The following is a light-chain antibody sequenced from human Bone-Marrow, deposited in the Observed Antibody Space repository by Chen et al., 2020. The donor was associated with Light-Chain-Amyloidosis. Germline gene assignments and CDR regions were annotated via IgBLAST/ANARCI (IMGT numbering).Light chain of an antibody. CDR3: QVWDRSSDRPV. CDR2: DDS. V-gene: IGLV3-21*02. Sequence: SYVLTQPSSVSVAPGQTATIACGGNNIGSTSVHWYQQTPGQAPLLVVYDDSDRPSGLPERLSGANSGNTATLPISRVEAGDEADDYCQVWDRSSDRPVFGGGTKLTVL. J-gene: IGLJ3*02. CDR1: NIGSTS.